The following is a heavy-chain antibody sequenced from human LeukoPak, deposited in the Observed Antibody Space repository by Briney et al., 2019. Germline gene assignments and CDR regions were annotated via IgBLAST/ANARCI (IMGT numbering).Heavy chain of an antibody. CDR2: INPNSGGT. CDR3: ARGGAAARRVSCDY. D-gene: IGHD6-13*01. CDR1: GYTFNGYY. Sequence: GASVKVSCKASGYTFNGYYMHWVRQAPGQGLEWMGWINPNSGGTSYAQKFEGRVTMTRDTSISTAYMELSRLRSDDTAVYYCARGGAAARRVSCDYWGQGALVTVSS. V-gene: IGHV1-2*02. J-gene: IGHJ4*02.